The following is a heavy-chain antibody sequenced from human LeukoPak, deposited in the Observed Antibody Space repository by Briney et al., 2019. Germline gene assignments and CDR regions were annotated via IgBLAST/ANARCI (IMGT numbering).Heavy chain of an antibody. D-gene: IGHD1-26*01. CDR2: ISSSTSNV. CDR3: ARGGDY. Sequence: GGSLRLACAASGFTFSSYNMNWVSQAPGKGLEWVSFISSSTSNVYYADSVKGRFTISRDNAKNSLYLQMNSLRAEDTAVYYCARGGDYWGQGTLVTVSS. J-gene: IGHJ4*02. V-gene: IGHV3-48*04. CDR1: GFTFSSYN.